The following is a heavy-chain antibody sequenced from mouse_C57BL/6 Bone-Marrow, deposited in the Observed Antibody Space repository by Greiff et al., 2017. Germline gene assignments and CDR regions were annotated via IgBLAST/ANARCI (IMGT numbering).Heavy chain of an antibody. CDR1: GFSLTSYG. Sequence: VQLVESGPGLVQPSQSLSITCTVSGFSLTSYGVHWVRQSPGKGLEWLGVIWRGGSTDYNAALMSRLSITKDNTKSQVFFKKISLQADDTAVYDCAKRGSTLTGFYAMDYWGQGTSVTVSS. CDR2: IWRGGST. J-gene: IGHJ4*01. D-gene: IGHD4-1*01. V-gene: IGHV2-5*01. CDR3: AKRGSTLTGFYAMDY.